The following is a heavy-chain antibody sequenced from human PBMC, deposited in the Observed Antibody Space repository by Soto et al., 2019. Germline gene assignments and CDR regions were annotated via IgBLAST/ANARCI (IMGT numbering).Heavy chain of an antibody. D-gene: IGHD3-10*01. J-gene: IGHJ4*02. Sequence: SVKVSCKASGGTFSSYAISWVRQAPGQGLEWMGGIIPIFGTANYAQKFQGRVTITADESTSTAYMELSSLRSEDTAVYYCARTPYYYGSGITFDYWGQGTLVTVSS. CDR1: GGTFSSYA. V-gene: IGHV1-69*13. CDR2: IIPIFGTA. CDR3: ARTPYYYGSGITFDY.